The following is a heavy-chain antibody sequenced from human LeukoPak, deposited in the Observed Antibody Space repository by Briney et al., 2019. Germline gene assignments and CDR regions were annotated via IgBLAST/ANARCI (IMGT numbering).Heavy chain of an antibody. D-gene: IGHD6-13*01. CDR2: IYYSGST. J-gene: IGHJ4*02. Sequence: SETLSLTCTVSGGSISSYYWSWIRQPPGKGLEWIGYIYYSGSTNYNPSLKSRVTISVDTSKNQFSLKLSSVTAADTAVYYCARVNLEQLGIDYWGQGTLVTVSS. CDR3: ARVNLEQLGIDY. CDR1: GGSISSYY. V-gene: IGHV4-59*01.